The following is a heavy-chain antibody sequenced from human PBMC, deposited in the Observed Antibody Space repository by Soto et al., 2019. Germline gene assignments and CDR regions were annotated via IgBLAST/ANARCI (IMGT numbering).Heavy chain of an antibody. J-gene: IGHJ6*02. V-gene: IGHV3-30*18. CDR1: GFTFSSYG. CDR2: ISYDGSNK. Sequence: GGSLRLSCAASGFTFSSYGMHWVRQAPGKGLEWVAVISYDGSNKYYADSVKGRFTISRDNSKNTLYLQMNSLRAEDTAVYYCAKEIRYFDWLLSYYYYYYGMDVWGQGTTVTVSS. D-gene: IGHD3-9*01. CDR3: AKEIRYFDWLLSYYYYYYGMDV.